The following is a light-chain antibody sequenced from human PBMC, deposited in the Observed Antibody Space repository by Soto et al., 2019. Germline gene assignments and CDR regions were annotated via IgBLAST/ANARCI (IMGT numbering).Light chain of an antibody. CDR2: HAS. CDR1: QSIGTY. V-gene: IGKV3-11*01. Sequence: EIVLTQSPGTLSLSPGERATLSCRASQSIGTYLAWYQQKPDQAPRLLIYHASNRATGIPARFSGRGSGTDFTPTISSLEPEEFAVYYCQQRSDWSRTFGQGTKVEVK. J-gene: IGKJ1*01. CDR3: QQRSDWSRT.